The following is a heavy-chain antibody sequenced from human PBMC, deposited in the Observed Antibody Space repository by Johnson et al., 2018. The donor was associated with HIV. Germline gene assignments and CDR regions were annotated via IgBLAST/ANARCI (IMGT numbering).Heavy chain of an antibody. V-gene: IGHV3-30*02. J-gene: IGHJ3*02. CDR3: AKAVVGAGRDAFDI. Sequence: QVQLVEYGGGLVQPGGSLRLSYDASGFTFSVYDRHWVCQAPGKGLQWVPFIHYDASGKYSGCSVMGRFTISRDNAKNSLYLQMNSLRAEDTALYYCAKAVVGAGRDAFDIWGQGTMVTVSS. D-gene: IGHD6-19*01. CDR2: IHYDASGK. CDR1: GFTFSVYD.